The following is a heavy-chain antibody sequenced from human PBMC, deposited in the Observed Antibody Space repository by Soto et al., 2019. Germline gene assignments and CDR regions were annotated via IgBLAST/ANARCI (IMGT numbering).Heavy chain of an antibody. Sequence: GGSLRLSCAPSGFTFDDYAMHWVRQAPGKGLEWVSGISWNSGIIDYADSVKGRFTISRDNAKKSLYLQMNSLRVEDTALYFCTKPKEEGRQLPPGFDLWGPGTLVPV. J-gene: IGHJ4*02. CDR3: TKPKEEGRQLPPGFDL. CDR1: GFTFDDYA. CDR2: ISWNSGII. D-gene: IGHD2-2*01. V-gene: IGHV3-9*01.